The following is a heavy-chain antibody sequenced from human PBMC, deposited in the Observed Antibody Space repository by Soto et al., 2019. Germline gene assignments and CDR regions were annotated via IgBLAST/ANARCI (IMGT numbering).Heavy chain of an antibody. Sequence: QVQLVQSGAEVKEPGASVRVSCKASGYTFSSYGFSWVRQAPGQGLEWVAWISANSGDTNSAQKCQGRVSLTTDTSTSTAYMDLRSLTSDDTAIYDCAREFRDRCGGPSCIYVDFWGQGPLVTVSS. J-gene: IGHJ4*02. CDR2: ISANSGDT. CDR3: AREFRDRCGGPSCIYVDF. CDR1: GYTFSSYG. D-gene: IGHD2-2*01. V-gene: IGHV1-18*01.